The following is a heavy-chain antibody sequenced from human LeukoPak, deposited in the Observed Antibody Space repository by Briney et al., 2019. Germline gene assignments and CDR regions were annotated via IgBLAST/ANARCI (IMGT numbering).Heavy chain of an antibody. J-gene: IGHJ4*02. V-gene: IGHV3-33*01. CDR2: IWYDGSNK. Sequence: GGSLRLSCAASGFTFSSYGMHWVRQAPGKGLEWVAVIWYDGSNKYYADSVKGRFTISRDNSKNTLYLQMNSLRAEDTAVYYCARSNDYGEGFRYSYFDYWGQGTLVTVSS. D-gene: IGHD4-17*01. CDR1: GFTFSSYG. CDR3: ARSNDYGEGFRYSYFDY.